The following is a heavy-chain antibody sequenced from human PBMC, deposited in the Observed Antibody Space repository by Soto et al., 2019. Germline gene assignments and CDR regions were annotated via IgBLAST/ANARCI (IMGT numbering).Heavy chain of an antibody. J-gene: IGHJ4*02. V-gene: IGHV1-2*02. CDR1: GYTFTGYY. D-gene: IGHD2-15*01. Sequence: GASVKVSCKASGYTFTGYYMHWVRQAPGQGLEWMGWINPNSGGTNYAQKFQGRVTMTRDTSISTAYMELSRLRSDDTAMYYCARTSIDCSGGSCDHYFDYWGQGTLVTVSS. CDR3: ARTSIDCSGGSCDHYFDY. CDR2: INPNSGGT.